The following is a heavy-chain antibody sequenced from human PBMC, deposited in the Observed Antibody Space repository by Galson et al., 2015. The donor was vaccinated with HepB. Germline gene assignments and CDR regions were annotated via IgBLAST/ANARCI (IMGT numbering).Heavy chain of an antibody. Sequence: SLRLSCAASGFTFSNCAMNWVRQAPGKGLEWVSTISDSGESTDYADSVQGRFTISRDNSKKTLYLQMHSLRAEDTAVYYCAKVLGEIIVAPYYYYSGMDVWGQGTTVTVSS. J-gene: IGHJ6*02. V-gene: IGHV3-23*01. CDR1: GFTFSNCA. CDR3: AKVLGEIIVAPYYYYSGMDV. D-gene: IGHD3-16*02. CDR2: ISDSGEST.